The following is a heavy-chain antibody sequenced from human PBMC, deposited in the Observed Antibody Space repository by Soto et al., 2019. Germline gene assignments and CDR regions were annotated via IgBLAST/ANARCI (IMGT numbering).Heavy chain of an antibody. CDR1: GGSISSSNW. J-gene: IGHJ5*02. Sequence: SETLSLTCAVSGGSISSSNWWSWVRQPPGKGLEWIGEIYHSGSTNYNPSLKSRVTISVDKSKNQFSLKLSSVTAADTAVYYCARELWFGELFSWFDPWDQGTLVTVSS. CDR3: ARELWFGELFSWFDP. CDR2: IYHSGST. V-gene: IGHV4-4*02. D-gene: IGHD3-10*01.